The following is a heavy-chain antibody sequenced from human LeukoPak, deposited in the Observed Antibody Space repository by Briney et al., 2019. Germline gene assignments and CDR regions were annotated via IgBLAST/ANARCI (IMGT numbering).Heavy chain of an antibody. V-gene: IGHV3-7*03. CDR2: IRQDGDTK. Sequence: GGSLRLSCAASGFPFNAYWMTWVRQAPGKGLEWVANIRQDGDTKYYVDSVKGRFTISRDNAMNSLYLQMNSLRAEDTATYYCARSLPYGTTWYGRSDFWGQGTLVTVSS. CDR3: ARSLPYGTTWYGRSDF. CDR1: GFPFNAYW. D-gene: IGHD6-13*01. J-gene: IGHJ4*02.